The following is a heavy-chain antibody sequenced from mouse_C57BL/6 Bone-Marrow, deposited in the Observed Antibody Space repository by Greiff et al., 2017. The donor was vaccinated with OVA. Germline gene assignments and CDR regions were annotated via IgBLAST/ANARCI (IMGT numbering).Heavy chain of an antibody. CDR2: IDPETGGT. D-gene: IGHD4-1*01. V-gene: IGHV1-15*01. CDR3: TRGAWDGAWFAY. J-gene: IGHJ3*01. Sequence: QVQLQQSGAELVRPGASVTLSCKASGYTFTDYEMHWVKQTPVHGLEWIGAIDPETGGTAYNQKFKGKAILTADKSSSTAYMERRSLTSEDSAVYYCTRGAWDGAWFAYWGQGTLVTVSA. CDR1: GYTFTDYE.